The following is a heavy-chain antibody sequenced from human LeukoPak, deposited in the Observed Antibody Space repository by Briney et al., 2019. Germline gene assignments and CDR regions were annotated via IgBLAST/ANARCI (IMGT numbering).Heavy chain of an antibody. CDR3: ARAGLQQWLSFDN. D-gene: IGHD6-19*01. J-gene: IGHJ4*02. CDR2: INEDGSVK. CDR1: GFIFSDYW. V-gene: IGHV3-7*01. Sequence: GGSLRLSCAASGFIFSDYWMTWVRQAPGKGLEWLTNINEDGSVKHYVDSVKGRFTISRDNAKRSLYLQMDSLRAEDTAVYYCARAGLQQWLSFDNWGQGTLVTVST.